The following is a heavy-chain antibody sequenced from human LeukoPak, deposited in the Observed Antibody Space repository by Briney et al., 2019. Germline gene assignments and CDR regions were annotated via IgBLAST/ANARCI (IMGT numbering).Heavy chain of an antibody. D-gene: IGHD6-19*01. Sequence: ASVKVSCKASGYTFTSYDINWVRQATGQGLEWMGWMNPNSGNTGYAQKFQGRVTMTRNTSISTAYMELSSLRSEDTAVYYCARVGYSSGWYCFDYWGQGTLVTVSS. CDR2: MNPNSGNT. V-gene: IGHV1-8*01. J-gene: IGHJ4*02. CDR3: ARVGYSSGWYCFDY. CDR1: GYTFTSYD.